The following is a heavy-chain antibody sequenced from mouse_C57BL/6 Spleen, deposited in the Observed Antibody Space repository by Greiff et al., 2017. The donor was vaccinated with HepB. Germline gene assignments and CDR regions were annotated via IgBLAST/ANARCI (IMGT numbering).Heavy chain of an antibody. J-gene: IGHJ2*01. V-gene: IGHV1-85*01. CDR1: GYTFTSYD. Sequence: VQLKESGPELVKPGASVKLSCKASGYTFTSYDINWVKQRPGQGLEWIGWIYPRDGSTKYNEKFKGKATLTVDTSSSTAYMELHSLTSEDSAVYFCARSMSYSNYPYFDYWGQGTTLTVSS. CDR2: IYPRDGST. D-gene: IGHD2-5*01. CDR3: ARSMSYSNYPYFDY.